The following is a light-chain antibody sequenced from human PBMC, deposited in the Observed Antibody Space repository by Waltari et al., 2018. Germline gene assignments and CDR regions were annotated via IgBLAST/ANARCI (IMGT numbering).Light chain of an antibody. CDR2: AAS. CDR1: QTISSY. V-gene: IGKV1-17*03. CDR3: QQHNSHPFT. Sequence: ITCRASQTISSYLAWYQQKPGKIPKLLIYAASSLESGVPSRFSGSGSATEFTLTISSLQPEDFATYYCQQHNSHPFTFGPGTKLDIK. J-gene: IGKJ3*01.